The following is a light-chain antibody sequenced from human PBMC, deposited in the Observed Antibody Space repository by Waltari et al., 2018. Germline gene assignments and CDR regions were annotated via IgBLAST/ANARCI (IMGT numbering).Light chain of an antibody. V-gene: IGKV2D-29*01. J-gene: IGKJ1*01. CDR3: MQTKQFPWT. CDR2: EIS. Sequence: DIVMTQTPVSLSVTPGQSASISCKSSQSLLYTDGKTYFYWYLQKAGQPPQLLIYEISKRFSGVPDRVSGSGSGTDFTLKISRVEAEDVGVYYCMQTKQFPWTLGQGTKVEVK. CDR1: QSLLYTDGKTY.